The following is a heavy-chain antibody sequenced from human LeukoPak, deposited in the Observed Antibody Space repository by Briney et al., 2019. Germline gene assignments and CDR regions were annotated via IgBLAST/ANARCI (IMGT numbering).Heavy chain of an antibody. CDR2: INHSGST. CDR1: GDSISSSGYY. CDR3: ARYAIQLWPHYYYYMDV. V-gene: IGHV4-39*07. D-gene: IGHD5-18*01. J-gene: IGHJ6*03. Sequence: SETLSLTCTVSGDSISSSGYYWGWIRQPPGKGLEWIGEINHSGSTNYNPSLKSRVTISVDTSKNQFSLKLSSVTAADTAVYYCARYAIQLWPHYYYYMDVWGKGTTVTVSS.